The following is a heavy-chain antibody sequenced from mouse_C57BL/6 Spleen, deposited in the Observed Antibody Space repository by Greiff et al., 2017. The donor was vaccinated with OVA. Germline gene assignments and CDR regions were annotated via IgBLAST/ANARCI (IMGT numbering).Heavy chain of an antibody. CDR3: ARGDGSSYAMDY. D-gene: IGHD1-1*01. Sequence: QVQLKESGAELVRPGTSVKVSCKASGYAFTNYLIEWVKQRPGQGLEWIGVINPGSGGTNYNEKFKGKATLTADKSSSTAYMQLSSLTSEDSAVYFCARGDGSSYAMDYWGQGTSVTVSS. CDR1: GYAFTNYL. J-gene: IGHJ4*01. CDR2: INPGSGGT. V-gene: IGHV1-54*01.